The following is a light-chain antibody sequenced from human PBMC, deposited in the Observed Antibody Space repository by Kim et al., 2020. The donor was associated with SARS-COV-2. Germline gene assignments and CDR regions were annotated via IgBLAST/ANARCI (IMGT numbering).Light chain of an antibody. CDR3: QVWDTSSDHRV. CDR2: YDS. J-gene: IGLJ3*02. V-gene: IGLV3-21*04. Sequence: SYELTQPPSVSVAPGKTARITCGGNNIGINPVHWYQHNPGQAPVLVIYYDSDRPSGIPERFSGSNSGNTATLTITRVEAGDEADYYCQVWDTSSDHRVFGGGTKLTVL. CDR1: NIGINP.